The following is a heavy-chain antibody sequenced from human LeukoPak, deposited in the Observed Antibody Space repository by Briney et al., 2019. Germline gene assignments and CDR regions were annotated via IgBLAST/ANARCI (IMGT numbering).Heavy chain of an antibody. V-gene: IGHV4-30-4*08. CDR1: GGSFRSRNYL. J-gene: IGHJ3*02. Sequence: SETLSLTCTVSGGSFRSRNYLWSWIRQTPGEGLEWIGYISYSGSAYYNPSLKSRVTISIDTSNSQFSLRLRSVTAADTAVYYCAREVNIQADSDAFDIWGPGTTVTVSS. CDR2: ISYSGSA. D-gene: IGHD1/OR15-1a*01. CDR3: AREVNIQADSDAFDI.